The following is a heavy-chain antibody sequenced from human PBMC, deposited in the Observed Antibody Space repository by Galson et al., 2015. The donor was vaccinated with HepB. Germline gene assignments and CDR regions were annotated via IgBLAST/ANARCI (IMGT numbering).Heavy chain of an antibody. D-gene: IGHD2-2*01. V-gene: IGHV1-69*13. CDR1: GGTFSSYA. Sequence: SVKVSCKASGGTFSSYAISWVRQAPGQGLEWMGGIIPIFGTANYAQKFQGRVTITADESTSTAYMELSSLRSEDTAVYYCARDRDIVVVPAAIGGMGYYYGMDVWGQGTTVTVSS. CDR3: ARDRDIVVVPAAIGGMGYYYGMDV. CDR2: IIPIFGTA. J-gene: IGHJ6*02.